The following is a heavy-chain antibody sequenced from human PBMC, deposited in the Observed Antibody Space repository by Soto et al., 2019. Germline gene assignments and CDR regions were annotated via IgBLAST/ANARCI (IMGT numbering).Heavy chain of an antibody. CDR3: ARGYDFWSGGVYMGV. CDR2: INAGNGNT. J-gene: IGHJ6*03. Sequence: QVQLVQSGAEVKKPGASVKVSCKASGYTFTSYAMHWVRQAPGQRLEWMGWINAGNGNTKYSQKFQGRVTITRDTSSSTAYKALSSLRSEDTAVYYCARGYDFWSGGVYMGVWGKGTTVTVSS. D-gene: IGHD3-3*01. CDR1: GYTFTSYA. V-gene: IGHV1-3*01.